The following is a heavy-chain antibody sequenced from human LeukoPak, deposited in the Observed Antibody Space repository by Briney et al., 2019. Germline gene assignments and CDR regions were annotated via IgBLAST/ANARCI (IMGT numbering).Heavy chain of an antibody. CDR3: ARDLSFVVYYYMDV. V-gene: IGHV1-2*02. CDR1: GYNFIDYY. D-gene: IGHD2-15*01. J-gene: IGHJ6*03. Sequence: ASVKVSCKTSGYNFIDYYVYWVRQAPGQRLEWMGWINPNGGGTNYAQKFQGRVTMTRDTSISTAYMELSRLRSDDTAVYYCARDLSFVVYYYMDVWGKGTTVTISS. CDR2: INPNGGGT.